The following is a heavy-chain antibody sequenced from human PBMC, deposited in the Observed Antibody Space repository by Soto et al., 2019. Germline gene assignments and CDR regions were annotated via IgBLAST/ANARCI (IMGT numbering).Heavy chain of an antibody. CDR2: ISSGSSNI. CDR3: ASTKVVTATFDF. D-gene: IGHD2-21*02. Sequence: GSLRLSCAASGFAFRSDNMNLVRQAPGKGLEWVASISSGSSNIYDAASMKGRFTISRDNAKNSLYLQMDSLRAEDSAVYYCASTKVVTATFDFWGQGTLVTVSS. J-gene: IGHJ4*02. CDR1: GFAFRSDN. V-gene: IGHV3-21*01.